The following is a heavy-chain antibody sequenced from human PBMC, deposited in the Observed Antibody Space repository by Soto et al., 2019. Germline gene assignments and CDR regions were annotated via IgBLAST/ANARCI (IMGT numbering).Heavy chain of an antibody. D-gene: IGHD6-19*01. CDR2: INHSGST. CDR1: GGSFSGYY. J-gene: IGHJ3*02. Sequence: PSETLSLTCAVYGGSFSGYYWSWIRQPSGKGLEWIGEINHSGSTNYNPSLKSRVTISVDTSKNQFSLKLSSVTAADTAVYYCARVGGPSGNAFDIWGQGTMVTVPS. CDR3: ARVGGPSGNAFDI. V-gene: IGHV4-34*01.